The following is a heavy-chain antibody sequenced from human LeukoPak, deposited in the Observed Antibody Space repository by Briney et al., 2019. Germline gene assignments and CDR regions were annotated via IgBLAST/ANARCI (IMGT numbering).Heavy chain of an antibody. D-gene: IGHD6-19*01. J-gene: IGHJ4*02. V-gene: IGHV4-39*01. Sequence: ASETLSLTCTASGGSISSSSYYWGWIRQPPGKGLEWIGTIYYSGSTYYNPSLKSRVTISVDTSKNQFSLKLSSVTAADTAVYYCARVVPMYSSDWYDDYWGQGTLVTVSS. CDR3: ARVVPMYSSDWYDDY. CDR1: GGSISSSSYY. CDR2: IYYSGST.